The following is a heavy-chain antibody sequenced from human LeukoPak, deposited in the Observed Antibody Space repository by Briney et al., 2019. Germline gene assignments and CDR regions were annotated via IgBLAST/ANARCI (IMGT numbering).Heavy chain of an antibody. D-gene: IGHD1-26*01. J-gene: IGHJ4*02. Sequence: GGSLRLSCAASGFTFKNYTMNWVRQAPGKGLEWVSHISTSGSAMYYADSVKGRFTISRDNAKDSLYLQMNSLRDEDTAVYYCASSGSYRFDYWGQGTLVTVSS. CDR3: ASSGSYRFDY. CDR1: GFTFKNYT. V-gene: IGHV3-48*02. CDR2: ISTSGSAM.